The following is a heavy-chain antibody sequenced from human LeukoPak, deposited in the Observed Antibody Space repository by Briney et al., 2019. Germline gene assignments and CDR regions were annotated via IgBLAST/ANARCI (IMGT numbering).Heavy chain of an antibody. CDR1: GASISSYY. V-gene: IGHV4-59*01. CDR2: IYYSGSI. D-gene: IGHD3-22*01. CDR3: ARENPSGYYNRPIDY. J-gene: IGHJ4*02. Sequence: SETLSLICTVSGASISSYYWSWIRQPPGKGLEWIGDIYYSGSIKYNPSLKSRVTMSVDASKNQFSLKLSSVTAADTAIYYCARENPSGYYNRPIDYWGQGTLVTVSS.